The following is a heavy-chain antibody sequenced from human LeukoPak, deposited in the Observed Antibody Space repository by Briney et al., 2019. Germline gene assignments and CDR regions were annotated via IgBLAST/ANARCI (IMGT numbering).Heavy chain of an antibody. CDR3: ARVVSSSPVLDY. Sequence: GGSLRLSCAASGFTFSSYWVSWVRQAPGKGLEWVANIKQDGSEMYYVDSVKGRFIISRDNAKKSLYLQMNSLRAEDTAVYYCARVVSSSPVLDYWGQGTLVTVSS. V-gene: IGHV3-7*05. CDR1: GFTFSSYW. CDR2: IKQDGSEM. J-gene: IGHJ4*02. D-gene: IGHD6-13*01.